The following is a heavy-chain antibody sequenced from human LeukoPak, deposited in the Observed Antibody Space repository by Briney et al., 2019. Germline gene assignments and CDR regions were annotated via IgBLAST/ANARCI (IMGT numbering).Heavy chain of an antibody. CDR2: ISSNGGST. CDR1: GFTLSSYA. CDR3: ARGPHLWFGELLPFDY. J-gene: IGHJ4*02. V-gene: IGHV3-64*01. Sequence: TGGSLRLSCTASGFTLSSYAMHWVRQAPGKGLEYVSAISSNGGSTYYANSVKGRFTISRDNSKNTLYLQMGSLRAEDMAVYYCARGPHLWFGELLPFDYWGQGTLVTVSS. D-gene: IGHD3-10*01.